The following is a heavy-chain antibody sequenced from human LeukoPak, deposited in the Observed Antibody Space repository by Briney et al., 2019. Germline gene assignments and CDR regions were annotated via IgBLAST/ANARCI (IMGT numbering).Heavy chain of an antibody. D-gene: IGHD6-13*01. CDR2: IYHSGST. CDR3: ASRYSSSWYERDH. CDR1: GGSISSGGYS. Sequence: SQTLSLTCAVSGGSISSGGYSWSWIRQPPGKGLEWIGYIYHSGSTYYNPSLKSRVTISVDRSKNQFSLKLSSVTAADTAVYYCASRYSSSWYERDHWGQGTLVTVSS. J-gene: IGHJ5*02. V-gene: IGHV4-30-2*01.